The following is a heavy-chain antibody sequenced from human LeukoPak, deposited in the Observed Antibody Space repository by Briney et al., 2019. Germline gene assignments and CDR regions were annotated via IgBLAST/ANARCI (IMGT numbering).Heavy chain of an antibody. CDR2: INRGGSRT. CDR1: GFTFSNYW. J-gene: IGHJ4*02. CDR3: ARGGSDTAMAHDY. V-gene: IGHV3-74*01. D-gene: IGHD5-18*01. Sequence: PGGSLRLSCAASGFTFSNYWMHWVRQAPGKGLMWVSRINRGGSRTDYADSVKGRFTISRDDAKNTLYLQLNSLRAEDTAVYFCARGGSDTAMAHDYWGQGTLVTVSS.